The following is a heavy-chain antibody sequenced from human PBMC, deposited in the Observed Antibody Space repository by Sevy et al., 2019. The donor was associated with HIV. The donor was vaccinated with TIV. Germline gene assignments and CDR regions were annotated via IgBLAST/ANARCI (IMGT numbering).Heavy chain of an antibody. D-gene: IGHD3-22*01. Sequence: TETLSLTCTVSGTSFSSDSWTWIRQSPGKGLEWIGEINHTGSTNYNLSLESRVTISVDTSKNQFSLKLTSVTAADTAFYYWARGGGTLVTRLVVVTTGYFDHWGREPWSPSPQ. CDR3: ARGGGTLVTRLVVVTTGYFDH. CDR2: INHTGST. CDR1: GTSFSSDS. V-gene: IGHV4-34*01. J-gene: IGHJ4*02.